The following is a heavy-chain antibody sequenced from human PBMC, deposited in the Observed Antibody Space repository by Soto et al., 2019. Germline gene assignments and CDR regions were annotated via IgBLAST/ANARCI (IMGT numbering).Heavy chain of an antibody. Sequence: PGESLKISCKGSGYSLTSYWIGWVRQMPGKGLEWMGIIYPGDSDTRYSPSFQGQATISADKSISTAYLQWSSLKASDTAMYYCARGEDGSGSYYNGPFDYWGQGTLVTVSS. V-gene: IGHV5-51*01. CDR1: GYSLTSYW. CDR3: ARGEDGSGSYYNGPFDY. J-gene: IGHJ4*02. D-gene: IGHD3-10*01. CDR2: IYPGDSDT.